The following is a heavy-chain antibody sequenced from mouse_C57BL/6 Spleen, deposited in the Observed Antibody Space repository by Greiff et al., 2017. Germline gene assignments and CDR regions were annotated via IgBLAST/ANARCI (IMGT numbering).Heavy chain of an antibody. CDR1: GYTFTSYW. Sequence: QVQLKQPGAELVKPGASVKMSCKASGYTFTSYWITWVKQRPGQGLEWIGDIYPGSGSTNYNEKFKSKATLTVDTSSSTAYMQLSSLTSEDSAVYYCARSRLITTVVGGFDVWGTGTTVTVSS. J-gene: IGHJ1*03. D-gene: IGHD1-1*01. CDR2: IYPGSGST. V-gene: IGHV1-55*01. CDR3: ARSRLITTVVGGFDV.